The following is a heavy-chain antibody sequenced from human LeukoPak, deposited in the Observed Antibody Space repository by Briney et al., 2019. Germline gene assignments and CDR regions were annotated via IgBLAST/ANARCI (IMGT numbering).Heavy chain of an antibody. V-gene: IGHV3-23*01. CDR3: AKDRGGGNLDFDY. J-gene: IGHJ4*02. Sequence: GGSLRLSCAASGFTFSSYAMTWVRQAPGKGLEWVSVISGSGGRTYYADSVKGRFTISRDNSKNTLYLQMSSLRAEDTDVYYCAKDRGGGNLDFDYWGQGTLVTVSS. D-gene: IGHD2-15*01. CDR2: ISGSGGRT. CDR1: GFTFSSYA.